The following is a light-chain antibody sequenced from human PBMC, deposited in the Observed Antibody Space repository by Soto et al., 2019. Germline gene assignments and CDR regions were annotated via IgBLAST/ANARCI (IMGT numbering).Light chain of an antibody. Sequence: QSALTQPRSVSGSPGQSVTISGSGTSSNVGGYDYVSWYQQHPGKAPTFMIYDVNKRPSGVPDRFSGSKSGNTASLTISGLQAYDEADYYCFSYAANSAGVFGGGTKLTVL. CDR1: SSNVGGYDY. V-gene: IGLV2-11*01. CDR2: DVN. J-gene: IGLJ2*01. CDR3: FSYAANSAGV.